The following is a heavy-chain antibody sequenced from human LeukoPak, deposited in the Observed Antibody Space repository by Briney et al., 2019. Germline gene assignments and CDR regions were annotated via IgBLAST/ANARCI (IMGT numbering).Heavy chain of an antibody. CDR2: INNDGSGA. Sequence: PGGSLRLSCAASGFTFSSNWMHWVRQAPGKGLVWVSRINNDGSGAIYADSVKGRFTISRDNAKNTLYLQMNSLRAEDTAVYYCAVPRTGNYYGMDVWGQGTTVTVSS. J-gene: IGHJ6*02. V-gene: IGHV3-74*01. D-gene: IGHD1-14*01. CDR1: GFTFSSNW. CDR3: AVPRTGNYYGMDV.